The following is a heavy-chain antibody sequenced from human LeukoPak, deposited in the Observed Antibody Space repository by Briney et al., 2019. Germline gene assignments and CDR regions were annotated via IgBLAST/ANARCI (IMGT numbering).Heavy chain of an antibody. CDR3: ARDSVQQWLVRGPDY. Sequence: GGSLRLSCAASGFTFSSYAMSWVRQAPGKGLEWVSVIRVGGGSAYSAESVKGRFTISRDNSKNTLYLQMNSLRVEDTAVYYCARDSVQQWLVRGPDYWGQGTRVTVSS. V-gene: IGHV3-23*01. CDR2: IRVGGGSA. J-gene: IGHJ4*02. CDR1: GFTFSSYA. D-gene: IGHD6-19*01.